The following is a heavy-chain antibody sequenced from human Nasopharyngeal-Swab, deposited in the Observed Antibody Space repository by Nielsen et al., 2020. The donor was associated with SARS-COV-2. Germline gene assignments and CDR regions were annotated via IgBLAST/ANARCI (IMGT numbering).Heavy chain of an antibody. Sequence: GGSLRLSCAASGFIFSASAIHWVPQAPGKGLEWVGRIGDKEHNYATTYGATVQGRFTISRDDSKNTAYLQMDSLKTEDKDLYYCTTDFYFDYWGQGTLVTVSS. CDR1: GFIFSASA. V-gene: IGHV3-73*01. CDR3: TTDFYFDY. CDR2: IGDKEHNYAT. J-gene: IGHJ4*02.